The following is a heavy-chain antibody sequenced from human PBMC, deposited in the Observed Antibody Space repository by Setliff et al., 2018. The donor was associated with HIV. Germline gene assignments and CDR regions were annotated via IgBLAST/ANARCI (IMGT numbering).Heavy chain of an antibody. V-gene: IGHV4-59*08. Sequence: SETLSLTCTVSGGSISTYYWSWIRQSPGKGLEWIGYIFYSGSTNYNPSLKSRVTISVDTSKNQFSLKLSSVTAADTAVYYCARTQQTYYYDSSGYYFDYWGQGTLVTSPQ. CDR1: GGSISTYY. J-gene: IGHJ4*02. D-gene: IGHD3-22*01. CDR3: ARTQQTYYYDSSGYYFDY. CDR2: IFYSGST.